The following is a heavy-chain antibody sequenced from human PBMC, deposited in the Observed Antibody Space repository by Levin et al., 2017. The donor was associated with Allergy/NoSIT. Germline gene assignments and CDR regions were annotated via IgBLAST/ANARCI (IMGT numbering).Heavy chain of an antibody. Sequence: PSETLSLTCSVSGVSLSGHHWGWIRQPPGKGHERIGYISDSGNTHHDPSPSSRVTMSLDTSKNPMSLRLSPVTASDTAVYYCASGPYSSIVEAAQFEFWGQGTLVTVSS. CDR3: ASGPYSSIVEAAQFEF. D-gene: IGHD2-15*01. CDR2: ISDSGNT. J-gene: IGHJ4*02. V-gene: IGHV4-59*11. CDR1: GVSLSGHH.